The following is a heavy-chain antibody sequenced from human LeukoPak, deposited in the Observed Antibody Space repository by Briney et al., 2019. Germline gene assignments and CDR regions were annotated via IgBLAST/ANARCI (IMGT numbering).Heavy chain of an antibody. CDR1: GGSISSYY. Sequence: SETLSLTCTVSGGSISSYYWSWIRQPPGKGLEWIGDIYYSGTTNYNPSLKSPVTISIDTSKNQFSLKLSSVTAADTAVYYCARGGTRDGGHYSDYWGQGTLVTVSS. D-gene: IGHD2-21*02. CDR3: ARGGTRDGGHYSDY. V-gene: IGHV4-59*01. CDR2: IYYSGTT. J-gene: IGHJ4*02.